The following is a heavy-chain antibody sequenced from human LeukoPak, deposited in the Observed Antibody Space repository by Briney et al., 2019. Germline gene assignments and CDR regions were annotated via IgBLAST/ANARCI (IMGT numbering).Heavy chain of an antibody. CDR3: ARHGIAVAGGTYYFDY. J-gene: IGHJ4*02. Sequence: SETLSLTCTVSGGSISSSSYYCGWIRQPPGKGLEWIGSIYYSGSTYYNPSLKSRVTISVDTSKNQFSLKLSSVTAADTAVYYCARHGIAVAGGTYYFDYWGQGTLVTVSS. CDR1: GGSISSSSYY. D-gene: IGHD6-19*01. V-gene: IGHV4-39*01. CDR2: IYYSGST.